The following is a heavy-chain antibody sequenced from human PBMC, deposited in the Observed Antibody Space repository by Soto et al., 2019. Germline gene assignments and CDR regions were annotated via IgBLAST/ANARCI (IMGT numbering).Heavy chain of an antibody. V-gene: IGHV3-23*01. CDR1: GFTLKDCA. D-gene: IGHD2-21*02. Sequence: GGSLRLSCSTSGFTLKDCATSWFRHARGKGLEGVSGISGSGGATYYTDSVEGRFTISKDFSKNTVSLQMTGLRVDDTAVYYCARTRTAFYRYYFDSWGQGALVTVSS. J-gene: IGHJ4*02. CDR2: ISGSGGAT. CDR3: ARTRTAFYRYYFDS.